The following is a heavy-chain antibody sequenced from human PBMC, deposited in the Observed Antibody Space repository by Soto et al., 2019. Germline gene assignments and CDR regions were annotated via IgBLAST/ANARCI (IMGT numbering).Heavy chain of an antibody. J-gene: IGHJ4*02. Sequence: EVQLLESGGGLVQPGGSLRLSCAASGFTFSSYAMNWVRQAPGKGLEWVSVISGSGDITYYADSVKGRFTISRDNSKTTLYLQMNSLRAEDTAVYYCASRSSGWYFDYWGQGTLITVSS. V-gene: IGHV3-23*01. CDR1: GFTFSSYA. D-gene: IGHD6-19*01. CDR2: ISGSGDIT. CDR3: ASRSSGWYFDY.